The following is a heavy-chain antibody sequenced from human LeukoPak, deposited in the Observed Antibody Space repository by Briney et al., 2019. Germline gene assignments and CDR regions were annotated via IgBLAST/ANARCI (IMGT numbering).Heavy chain of an antibody. D-gene: IGHD3-10*01. CDR3: ARGGSGSGYYYGMDV. Sequence: SETLSLTCAVYGGSFSGYYWSWIRQPPGKGQEWIGEINHSGSTNYNPSLKSRVTISVDTSKNQFSLKLSSVTAADTAVYYCARGGSGSGYYYGMDVWGKGTTVTVSS. CDR2: INHSGST. CDR1: GGSFSGYY. J-gene: IGHJ6*04. V-gene: IGHV4-34*01.